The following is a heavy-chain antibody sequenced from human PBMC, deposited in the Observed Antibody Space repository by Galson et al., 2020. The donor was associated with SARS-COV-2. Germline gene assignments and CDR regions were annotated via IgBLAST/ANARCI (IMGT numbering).Heavy chain of an antibody. J-gene: IGHJ6*02. CDR3: VRHAIGVGTFYCYGMDV. Sequence: ETSETLSLTCTVSGGSISSANYYWGWIRQPPGKGLEWIGSTFYSGETHYNSSLKSRAAISADMSKNQFSLNLRSVTAADTAVYYCVRHAIGVGTFYCYGMDVWGQGTTFIVAS. D-gene: IGHD3-22*01. CDR2: TFYSGET. V-gene: IGHV4-39*01. CDR1: GGSISSANYY.